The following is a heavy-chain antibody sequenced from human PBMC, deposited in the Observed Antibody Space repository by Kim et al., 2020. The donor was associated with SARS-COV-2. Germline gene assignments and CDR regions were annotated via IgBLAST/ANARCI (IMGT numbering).Heavy chain of an antibody. J-gene: IGHJ6*02. CDR1: GGSFSGYY. V-gene: IGHV4-34*01. CDR2: INHSGST. CDR3: ARGPGYMGGQLVRTYYYYYGMDV. Sequence: SETLSLTCAVYGGSFSGYYWSWIRQPPGKGLEWIGEINHSGSTNYNPSLKSRVTISVDTSKNQFSLKLSSVTAADTAVYYCARGPGYMGGQLVRTYYYYYGMDVWGQGTTVTVSS. D-gene: IGHD6-6*01.